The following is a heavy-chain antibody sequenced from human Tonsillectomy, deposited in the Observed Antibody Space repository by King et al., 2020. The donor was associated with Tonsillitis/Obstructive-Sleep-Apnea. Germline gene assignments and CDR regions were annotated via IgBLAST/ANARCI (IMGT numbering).Heavy chain of an antibody. V-gene: IGHV4-34*01. D-gene: IGHD3-10*01. J-gene: IGHJ6*03. Sequence: VQLQQWGAGLLKASETLSLTCAVYGGSFSGYYWSWIRQPPGKGLEWIGEINHSGSTNYNPSLKNRVTISVDTSKNQFSLKLSSVTAADTAVYYCARVWVTMVQGVIGADYYYMDVWGKGTTVTVSS. CDR1: GGSFSGYY. CDR3: ARVWVTMVQGVIGADYYYMDV. CDR2: INHSGST.